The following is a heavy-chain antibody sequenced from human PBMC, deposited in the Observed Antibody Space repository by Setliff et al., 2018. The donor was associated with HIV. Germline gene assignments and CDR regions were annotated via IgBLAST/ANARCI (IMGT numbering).Heavy chain of an antibody. V-gene: IGHV1-69*05. CDR1: GGTFDNYV. J-gene: IGHJ1*01. D-gene: IGHD2-21*02. CDR3: AHTSLLVTGHFQH. Sequence: ASVKVSCKVSGGTFDNYVISWIRQTPGQGLEWMGGFVPMLGSKDYAQKFQGRVTISTDGSFTTAYMELSSLRSEDTAMYYCAHTSLLVTGHFQHWGQGTLGTVS. CDR2: FVPMLGSK.